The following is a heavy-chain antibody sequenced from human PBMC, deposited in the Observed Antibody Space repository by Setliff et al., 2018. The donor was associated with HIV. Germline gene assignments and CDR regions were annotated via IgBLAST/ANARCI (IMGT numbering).Heavy chain of an antibody. D-gene: IGHD2-21*02. CDR2: IHASGKT. Sequence: SETLSLTCTVSGDTDFYWNWIRQPPGKGLEWIGYIHASGKTNYNPSLKSRVTISLDTSEMQFSLHLTSVTAADTAVYYCATLDPSGGNFLAYWGQGTLVTVSS. V-gene: IGHV4-4*09. J-gene: IGHJ4*02. CDR1: GDTDFY. CDR3: ATLDPSGGNFLAY.